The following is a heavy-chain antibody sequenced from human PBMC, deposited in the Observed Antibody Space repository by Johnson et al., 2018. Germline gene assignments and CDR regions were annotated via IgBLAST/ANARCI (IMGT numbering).Heavy chain of an antibody. J-gene: IGHJ6*02. V-gene: IGHV3-33*01. CDR1: GFTFSSYG. D-gene: IGHD3-10*01. CDR2: IWYDGSDK. CDR3: ARDEGSGSGTQTYYGMDV. Sequence: QLVQSGGGVVQPGRSLRLSCAASGFTFSSYGFHWVRQAPGKGLEWVGVIWYDGSDKYYVDSVKGRFTISRDNSKNTLYLQMNSLRAEDTAVYYCARDEGSGSGTQTYYGMDVWGQGTTVTVSS.